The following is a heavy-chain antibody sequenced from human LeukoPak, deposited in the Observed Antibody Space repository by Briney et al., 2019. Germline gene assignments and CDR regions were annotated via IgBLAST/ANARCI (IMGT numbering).Heavy chain of an antibody. V-gene: IGHV3-23*01. CDR1: GFTFSSYA. CDR2: ISGSGGNT. Sequence: GGSLRLSCAASGFTFSSYAMSWVRQAPGKGLEWVSAISGSGGNTYYIDSVRGRFTISRDNSKNTLDLQMNSLRAEDTAVYYCAKSSYNRFDYWGQGTRVTVSS. D-gene: IGHD5-24*01. CDR3: AKSSYNRFDY. J-gene: IGHJ4*02.